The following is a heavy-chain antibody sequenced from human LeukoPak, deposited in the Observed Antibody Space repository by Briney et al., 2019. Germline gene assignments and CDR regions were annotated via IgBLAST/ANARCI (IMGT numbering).Heavy chain of an antibody. J-gene: IGHJ3*02. CDR3: ARDSDAFDI. V-gene: IGHV3-53*01. CDR1: GFNFRAYW. Sequence: PGGSLRLSCTTSGFNFRAYWMGWVRQAPGKGLEWVSVIYSGGSTYYADSVKGRFTISRDNSKNTLYLQMNSLRAEDTAVYYCARDSDAFDIWGQGTMVTVSS. CDR2: IYSGGST.